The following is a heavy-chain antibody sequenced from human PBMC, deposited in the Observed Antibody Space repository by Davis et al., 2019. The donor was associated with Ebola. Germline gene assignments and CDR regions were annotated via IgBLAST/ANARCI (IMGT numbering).Heavy chain of an antibody. V-gene: IGHV1-69*13. CDR3: ARDESGKIHMDV. CDR1: GYTFTSYG. J-gene: IGHJ6*03. Sequence: SVKVSCKASGYTFTSYGISWVRQAPGQGLERMGGIIPIFGTANYAQKFQGRVTITADESTSTAYMELSSLRSEDTAVYYCARDESGKIHMDVWGKGTTVTVSS. D-gene: IGHD3-10*01. CDR2: IIPIFGTA.